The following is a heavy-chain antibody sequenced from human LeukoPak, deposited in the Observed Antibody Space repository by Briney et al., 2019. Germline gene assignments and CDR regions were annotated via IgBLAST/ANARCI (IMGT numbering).Heavy chain of an antibody. D-gene: IGHD6-6*01. CDR1: GGSISSGDYY. CDR3: ARVGDSSSPNWFDP. CDR2: IYYSGST. Sequence: PSETLSLTCTVSGGSISSGDYYWSWIRQPPGKGLEWIGYIYYSGSTYYNPSLKSRVTISVDTSKNQFSLKLSSVTAADTAVYYCARVGDSSSPNWFDPWGQGTLVTVSS. J-gene: IGHJ5*02. V-gene: IGHV4-30-4*08.